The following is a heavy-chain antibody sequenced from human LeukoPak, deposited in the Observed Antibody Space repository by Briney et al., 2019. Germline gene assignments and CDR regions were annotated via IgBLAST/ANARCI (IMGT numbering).Heavy chain of an antibody. D-gene: IGHD2-15*01. J-gene: IGHJ4*02. CDR1: GFTFSSYA. Sequence: GGSLRLSCAASGFTFSSYAMHWVRQAPGKGLEWVAVISYDGSNKYYADSVKGRFTISRDNSKNTLYLQMNSLRAGDTAVYYCAREVARVLDYWGQGTLVTVSS. CDR2: ISYDGSNK. V-gene: IGHV3-30*04. CDR3: AREVARVLDY.